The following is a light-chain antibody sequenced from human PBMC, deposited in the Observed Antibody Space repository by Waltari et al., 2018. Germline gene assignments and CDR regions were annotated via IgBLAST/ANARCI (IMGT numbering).Light chain of an antibody. CDR1: PRLFYNFNNKNY. Sequence: ESVMTQSLRSLALCLRLRAGIRCPSSPRLFYNFNNKNYLAWYQQKPGQPPKLLIYWATTRESGVPARFSGSGSGTDVTLTINNLQAEDVAEYFCQQYASTPRWTFGQGTKVEI. V-gene: IGKV4-1*01. J-gene: IGKJ1*01. CDR3: QQYASTPRWT. CDR2: WAT.